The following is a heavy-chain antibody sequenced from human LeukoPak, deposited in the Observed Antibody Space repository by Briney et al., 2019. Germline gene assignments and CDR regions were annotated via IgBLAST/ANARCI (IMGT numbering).Heavy chain of an antibody. Sequence: AASVKVSCKASGGTFSSYAISWVRQAPGQGLEWMGRIIPIFGTANYAQKFQGRVTMTRDTSTNTVYMELSSLRSEDTAVYYCARRGDGYIANWGQGTLVTVSS. D-gene: IGHD5-24*01. J-gene: IGHJ4*02. CDR2: IIPIFGTA. CDR3: ARRGDGYIAN. CDR1: GGTFSSYA. V-gene: IGHV1-69*05.